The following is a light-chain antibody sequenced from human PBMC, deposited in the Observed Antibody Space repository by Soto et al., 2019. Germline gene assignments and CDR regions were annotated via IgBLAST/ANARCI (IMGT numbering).Light chain of an antibody. J-gene: IGKJ5*01. CDR2: DTS. CDR3: QQYSNWPPIT. CDR1: QSVSIH. Sequence: EIVVTQSPATLSVSPGERATLSCRASQSVSIHLAWYQQKPGQAPRLLIYDTSTRATGIPARFSGSGSGTEFTLTISSLQSEDFAVYYCQQYSNWPPITFGQGTRLEIK. V-gene: IGKV3-15*01.